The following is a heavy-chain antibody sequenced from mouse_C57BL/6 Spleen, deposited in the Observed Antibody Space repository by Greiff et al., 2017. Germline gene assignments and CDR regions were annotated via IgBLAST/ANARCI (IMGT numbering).Heavy chain of an antibody. CDR1: GYSFTGYY. CDR3: ARKNYGDYYYAMDY. CDR2: INPSTGGT. V-gene: IGHV1-42*01. J-gene: IGHJ4*01. Sequence: VQLQQSGPELVKPGASVKISCKASGYSFTGYYMNWVKQSPEKSLEWIGEINPSTGGTTYNQKFKGKATLTVDKSSSTAYMQLKSLTSEDSAVYYCARKNYGDYYYAMDYWGQGTSVTVSS. D-gene: IGHD2-13*01.